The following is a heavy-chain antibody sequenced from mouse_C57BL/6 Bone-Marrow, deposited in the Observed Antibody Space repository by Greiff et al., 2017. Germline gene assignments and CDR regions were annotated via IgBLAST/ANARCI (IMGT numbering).Heavy chain of an antibody. CDR2: IDPENGDT. Sequence: VQLKESGAELVRPGASVTLSCTASGFNIKDDYMHWVKQRPEQGLEWMGWIDPENGDTEYASKFKGKATITADTSYNTAYLQRSSLTSEDTAVYYCTTVVHYWGQGTTLTVSS. CDR3: TTVVHY. CDR1: GFNIKDDY. V-gene: IGHV14-4*01. J-gene: IGHJ2*01. D-gene: IGHD1-1*01.